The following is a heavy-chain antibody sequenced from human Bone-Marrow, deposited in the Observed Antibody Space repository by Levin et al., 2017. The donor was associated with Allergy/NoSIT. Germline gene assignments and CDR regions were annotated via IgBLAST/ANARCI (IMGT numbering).Heavy chain of an antibody. D-gene: IGHD1-26*01. CDR2: ISYDGGYI. CDR3: AKDGVGAPHHFDH. CDR1: GFIFRSNL. Sequence: LTGGSLRLSCAASGFIFRSNLMHWVRQAPGKGLEWVALISYDGGYIETATSVKGRFRISRDNSKNILYPQLSGLTVEDTSVYYCAKDGVGAPHHFDHWGPGTLVTVST. J-gene: IGHJ4*02. V-gene: IGHV3-30*18.